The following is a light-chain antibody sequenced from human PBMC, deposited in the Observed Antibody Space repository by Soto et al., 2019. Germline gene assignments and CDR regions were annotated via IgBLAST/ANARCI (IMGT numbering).Light chain of an antibody. V-gene: IGKV1-33*01. CDR1: QDISNY. Sequence: DIQMTQSPSSLSASVGDRVTITCQASQDISNYLNWYEQKPGEAPKLIIYDASRLETGVPPRFSGSGSGTDFNFTFSSLQPEDVATYYCQQYDNLPLTFGGGTKVDI. CDR3: QQYDNLPLT. J-gene: IGKJ4*01. CDR2: DAS.